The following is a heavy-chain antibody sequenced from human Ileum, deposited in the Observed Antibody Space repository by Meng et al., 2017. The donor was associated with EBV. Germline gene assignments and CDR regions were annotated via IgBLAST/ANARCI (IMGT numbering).Heavy chain of an antibody. Sequence: VHLCQSGLELKKPGDSVKVSCQAVGCAFTSFSMNWLRHAPGQGLEWMGWININPGNPTYAQGFTGRFVFSLDTSVSTAYLQIDSLKAEDTAVYYCARDKIAVAGITGDYWGQGTLVTVSS. CDR1: GCAFTSFS. V-gene: IGHV7-4-1*01. CDR2: ININPGNP. J-gene: IGHJ4*02. CDR3: ARDKIAVAGITGDY. D-gene: IGHD6-19*01.